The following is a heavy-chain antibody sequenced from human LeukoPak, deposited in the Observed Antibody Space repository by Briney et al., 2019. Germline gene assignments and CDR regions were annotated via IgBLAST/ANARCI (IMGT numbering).Heavy chain of an antibody. J-gene: IGHJ4*02. V-gene: IGHV3-64*01. CDR1: GFTFSSCA. Sequence: PGGSLRLSCAASGFTFSSCAMHWVRQAPGKGLEYVSAISSNGGSTYYANSVKGRFTISRDNSKNTLYLQMGSLRAEDMAVYYCARSSSPAAASFDYWGQGTLVTVSS. CDR2: ISSNGGST. CDR3: ARSSSPAAASFDY. D-gene: IGHD6-13*01.